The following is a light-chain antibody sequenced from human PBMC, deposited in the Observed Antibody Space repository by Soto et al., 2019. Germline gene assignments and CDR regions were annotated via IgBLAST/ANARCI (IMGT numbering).Light chain of an antibody. CDR1: QSVSRR. CDR3: QQYGGSPIT. J-gene: IGKJ5*01. Sequence: EVALTQSPGTLSLSPGGRATLSCRASQSVSRRLAWYQQRPGQSPRLLISGASMRASGVPVRFIGSGSGTDFTLTITRLEPEDFAVYYCQQYGGSPITFGLGTRREIK. V-gene: IGKV3-20*01. CDR2: GAS.